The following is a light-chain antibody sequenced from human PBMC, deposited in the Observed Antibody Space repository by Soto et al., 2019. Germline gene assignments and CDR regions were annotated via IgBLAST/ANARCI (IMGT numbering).Light chain of an antibody. J-gene: IGLJ2*01. CDR1: SSDVGGYNY. CDR3: SSYTSSSPL. CDR2: DVS. Sequence: QSALTQPASVSGSPGQSITISCTGTSSDVGGYNYVSWYQQHPGKAPKLMIYDVSNRPSGVSNRFSGSKSGNTASLTISGLLAEDEADYYCSSYTSSSPLFGGGTKVTVL. V-gene: IGLV2-14*01.